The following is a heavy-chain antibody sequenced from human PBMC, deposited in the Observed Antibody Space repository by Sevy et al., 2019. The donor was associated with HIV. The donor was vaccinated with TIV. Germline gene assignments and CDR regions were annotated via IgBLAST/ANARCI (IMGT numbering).Heavy chain of an antibody. J-gene: IGHJ4*02. V-gene: IGHV4-61*02. CDR1: GGSISSGTYY. CDR3: ARYYYGSGKYYFDY. D-gene: IGHD3-10*01. CDR2: IYTSGIT. Sequence: SETLYLTCTVSGGSISSGTYYWTWIRQPAGKGLEWIGRIYTSGITNYNPSLKSRVTISLDTSKNQFSLNLSSVTAADTAVYYCARYYYGSGKYYFDYWGQGTLVTVSS.